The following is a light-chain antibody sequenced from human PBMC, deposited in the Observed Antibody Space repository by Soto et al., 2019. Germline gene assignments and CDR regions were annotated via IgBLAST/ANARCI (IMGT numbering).Light chain of an antibody. J-gene: IGLJ2*01. Sequence: QSVLTQPASVSGSPGQSITISCTGTSSDVGGYNFVSWYQHHPGKAPKLIIYEVSNRPSGVSNRFSASKSGNTASLTISGLRAEDGADYYCSSYTNSSTLGGFGGGPKLTV. CDR1: SSDVGGYNF. CDR2: EVS. V-gene: IGLV2-14*01. CDR3: SSYTNSSTLGG.